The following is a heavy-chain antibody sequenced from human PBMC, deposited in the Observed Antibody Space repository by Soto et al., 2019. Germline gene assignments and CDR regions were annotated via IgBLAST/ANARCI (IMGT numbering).Heavy chain of an antibody. Sequence: GGSLRLSCAASGFTFSSYAMSWVRQAPGKGLEWVSAISGSGGSTYYADSVKGRFTISRDNSKNTLYLQMNSLRAEDTAVYYCAKGLDGDYYYGMDVWGQGTMVTVSS. V-gene: IGHV3-23*01. J-gene: IGHJ6*02. D-gene: IGHD4-17*01. CDR2: ISGSGGST. CDR3: AKGLDGDYYYGMDV. CDR1: GFTFSSYA.